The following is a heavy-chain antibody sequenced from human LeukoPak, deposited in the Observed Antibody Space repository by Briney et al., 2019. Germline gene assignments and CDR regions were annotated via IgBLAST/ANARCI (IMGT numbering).Heavy chain of an antibody. CDR2: ISANNGNT. CDR1: GYSFPSYG. J-gene: IGHJ4*02. V-gene: IGHV1-18*01. Sequence: ASVKVSCKASGYSFPSYGINWVRQAPGQGLEWMGWISANNGNTKYAQKFQDRVTMTTDISTSTAYMELRCLRSDDTAVYYCARPIYGSGSYYNPYYSDYWGQGTLVTVSS. D-gene: IGHD3-10*01. CDR3: ARPIYGSGSYYNPYYSDY.